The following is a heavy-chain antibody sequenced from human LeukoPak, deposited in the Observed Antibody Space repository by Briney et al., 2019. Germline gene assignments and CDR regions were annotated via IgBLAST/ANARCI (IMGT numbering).Heavy chain of an antibody. CDR2: TSHDESYK. CDR3: ARDRLFYFHSPDYRAGYFYAMDV. D-gene: IGHD3-22*01. Sequence: GGSLRLSCSASGFTFNTHPMHWVRQSPGKGLEWVAVTSHDESYKFYAESVKGRFTISRDNSNNTLYLQMNTLRPEDTSVYYCARDRLFYFHSPDYRAGYFYAMDVWGQGTTVTVSS. V-gene: IGHV3-30-3*01. J-gene: IGHJ6*02. CDR1: GFTFNTHP.